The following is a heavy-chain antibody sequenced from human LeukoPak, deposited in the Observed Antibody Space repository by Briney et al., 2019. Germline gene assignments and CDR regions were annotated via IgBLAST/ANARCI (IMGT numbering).Heavy chain of an antibody. Sequence: GGSLRLSCAASGFTFSDYGMYWVRQAPGKGLEHVSGISSNGIYTYYANSVKGRFTISRDNSKNTLYLQMNSLRAEDTAVYYCAILSGLLWFGELSDTIDYWGQGTLVTVSS. CDR1: GFTFSDYG. V-gene: IGHV3-64*01. D-gene: IGHD3-10*01. CDR2: ISSNGIYT. CDR3: AILSGLLWFGELSDTIDY. J-gene: IGHJ4*02.